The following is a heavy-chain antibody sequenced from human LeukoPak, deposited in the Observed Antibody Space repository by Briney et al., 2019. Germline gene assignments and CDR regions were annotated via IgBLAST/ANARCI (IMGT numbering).Heavy chain of an antibody. J-gene: IGHJ4*02. D-gene: IGHD3-3*01. Sequence: ASVKVSCKASGFPFTRYYLHWVRQAPGQGLEWMGIINPSGGSTSYAQKFQGRVTMTRDTSTSTVYMELSRLRSDDTAVYYCASEYYDFWSGYRRIDYWGQGTLVTVSS. CDR2: INPSGGST. CDR3: ASEYYDFWSGYRRIDY. V-gene: IGHV1-46*01. CDR1: GFPFTRYY.